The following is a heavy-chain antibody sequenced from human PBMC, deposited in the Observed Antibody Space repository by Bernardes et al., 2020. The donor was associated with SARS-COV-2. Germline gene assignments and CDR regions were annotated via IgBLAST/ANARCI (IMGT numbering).Heavy chain of an antibody. V-gene: IGHV3-33*01. CDR3: ARVIRGDIVVVPAADFLGMDV. D-gene: IGHD2-2*01. CDR2: IWYDGSNK. CDR1: GFTFSSYG. Sequence: GGSLRLSCAASGFTFSSYGMHWVRQAPGKGLEWVAVIWYDGSNKYYADSVKGRFTISRDNSKNTLYLQMNSLRAEDTAVYYCARVIRGDIVVVPAADFLGMDVWGQGTTVTVSS. J-gene: IGHJ6*02.